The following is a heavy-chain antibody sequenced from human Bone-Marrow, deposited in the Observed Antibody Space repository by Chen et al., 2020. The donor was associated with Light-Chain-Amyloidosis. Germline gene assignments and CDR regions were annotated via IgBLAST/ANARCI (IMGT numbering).Heavy chain of an antibody. D-gene: IGHD5-12*01. V-gene: IGHV5-51*01. J-gene: IGHJ4*02. CDR2: IYPDDSDA. CDR1: GFTFSSYG. Sequence: VQLVESGGGVVQPGRSLRLSCAASGFTFSSYGMHWVRQMPGKGLEWMGVIYPDDSDARYSPSFEGQVTISADKSITTAYLQWRSLKASDTAMYYCARRRDGYNFDYWGQGTLVTVSS. CDR3: ARRRDGYNFDY.